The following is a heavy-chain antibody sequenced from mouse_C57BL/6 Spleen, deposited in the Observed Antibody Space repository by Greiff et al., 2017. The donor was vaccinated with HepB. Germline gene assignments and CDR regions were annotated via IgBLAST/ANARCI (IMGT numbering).Heavy chain of an antibody. Sequence: VKVVESGAELVRPGTSVKVSCKASGYAFTNYLIEWVKQRPGQGLEWIGVINPGSGGTNYNEKFKGKATLTADKSSSTAYMQLSSLTSEDSAVYFCARSDGSIDYWGQGTTLTVSS. V-gene: IGHV1-54*01. CDR3: ARSDGSIDY. D-gene: IGHD2-3*01. CDR2: INPGSGGT. J-gene: IGHJ2*01. CDR1: GYAFTNYL.